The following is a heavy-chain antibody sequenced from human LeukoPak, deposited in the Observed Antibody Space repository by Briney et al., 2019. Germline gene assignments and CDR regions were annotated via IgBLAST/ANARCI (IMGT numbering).Heavy chain of an antibody. CDR3: ARGYCSSTSCYAPYYYGMDV. Sequence: GGSLRLSCAASGFTFSSYAMHWARQAPGKGLEWVAVISYDGSNKYYADSVKGRFTISRDNSKNTLYLQMNSLRAEDTAVYYCARGYCSSTSCYAPYYYGMDVWGQGTTVTVSS. CDR2: ISYDGSNK. V-gene: IGHV3-30-3*01. J-gene: IGHJ6*02. CDR1: GFTFSSYA. D-gene: IGHD2-2*01.